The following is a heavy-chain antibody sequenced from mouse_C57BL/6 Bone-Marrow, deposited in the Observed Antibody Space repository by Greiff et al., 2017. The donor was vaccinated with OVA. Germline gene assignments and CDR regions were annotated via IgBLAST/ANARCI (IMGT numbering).Heavy chain of an antibody. Sequence: QVQLQQSGAELAKPGASVKLSCKASGYTFTSYWITWVKQRPGQGLEWIGDIYPGSGSTNYNEKFKSKATLTVDTSSSTAYMQLSSLTSEDSAVYYCARGSSYSWFAYWGQGTLVTVSA. CDR1: GYTFTSYW. V-gene: IGHV1-55*01. D-gene: IGHD1-1*01. J-gene: IGHJ3*01. CDR2: IYPGSGST. CDR3: ARGSSYSWFAY.